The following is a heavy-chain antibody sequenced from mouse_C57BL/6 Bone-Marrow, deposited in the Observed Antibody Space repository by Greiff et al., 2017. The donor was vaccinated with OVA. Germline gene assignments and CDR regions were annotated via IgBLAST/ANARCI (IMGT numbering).Heavy chain of an antibody. J-gene: IGHJ4*01. CDR1: GYTFTSYG. CDR2: IYPRSGNT. D-gene: IGHD3-2*02. V-gene: IGHV1-81*01. CDR3: ARSQTAQATDYAMDY. Sequence: QVQLQQSGAELARPGASVKLSCKASGYTFTSYGISWVKQRTGQGLEWIGEIYPRSGNTYYNEKFKGKATLTADKSSSTAYMELRSLTSEDSAVYFCARSQTAQATDYAMDYWGQGTSVTVSS.